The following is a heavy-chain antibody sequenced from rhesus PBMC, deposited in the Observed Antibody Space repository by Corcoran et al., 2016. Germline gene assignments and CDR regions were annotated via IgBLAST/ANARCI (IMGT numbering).Heavy chain of an antibody. J-gene: IGHJ3*01. Sequence: QVQLQESGPGVVKPSETLSLTCAVSGGSISDNYRWSWIRQPPREGLEWMGFISGSSPTTSYNPSLNSLLTISTDTSKNQFSLNLNSVTAADTAVYYCARTRPSHTVTPRAFDFWGQGLRVTVSS. CDR1: GGSISDNYR. D-gene: IGHD2-33*01. CDR2: ISGSSPTT. V-gene: IGHV4S10*01. CDR3: ARTRPSHTVTPRAFDF.